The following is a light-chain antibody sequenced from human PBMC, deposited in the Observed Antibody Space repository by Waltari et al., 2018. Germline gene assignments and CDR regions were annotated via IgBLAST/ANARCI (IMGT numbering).Light chain of an antibody. CDR3: HQTFSHPRPS. CDR1: QSLSTY. V-gene: IGKV1-39*01. J-gene: IGKJ2*01. Sequence: DIQMTQSPSSLSAPLGDRVTITCRTSQSLSTYLNWFQHKPGQAPKLLIYAASSLQSGVPSRFRGSGSGTDFTLTITSLQPEDFATYYCHQTFSHPRPSFGQGTKVDI. CDR2: AAS.